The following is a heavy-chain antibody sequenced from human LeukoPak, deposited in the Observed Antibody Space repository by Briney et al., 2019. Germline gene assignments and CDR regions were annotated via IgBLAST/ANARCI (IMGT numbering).Heavy chain of an antibody. CDR3: ARGRYDFWSGYYDYFDY. J-gene: IGHJ4*02. D-gene: IGHD3-3*01. CDR2: IKQDGSEK. Sequence: GGSLRLSCAASGFTFSSYWMSWVRQAPGEGLEWVANIKQDGSEKYYVDSVKGRFTTSRDNAKNSLYLQMNSLRAEDTAVYYCARGRYDFWSGYYDYFDYWGQGTLVTVSS. V-gene: IGHV3-7*01. CDR1: GFTFSSYW.